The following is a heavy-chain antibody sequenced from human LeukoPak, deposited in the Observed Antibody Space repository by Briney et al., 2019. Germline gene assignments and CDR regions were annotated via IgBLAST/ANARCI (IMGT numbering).Heavy chain of an antibody. CDR3: ARHFIAAAGPFDY. Sequence: SETLSLTCTVSGGSISSYYWSWIRQPPGKGLEWIGYIYYSGSTNYNPSLKSRVTISVDTSKNQFSLKLSSVTAADTAVYYCARHFIAAAGPFDYWGQGTLVTVSS. V-gene: IGHV4-59*08. CDR1: GGSISSYY. CDR2: IYYSGST. D-gene: IGHD6-13*01. J-gene: IGHJ4*02.